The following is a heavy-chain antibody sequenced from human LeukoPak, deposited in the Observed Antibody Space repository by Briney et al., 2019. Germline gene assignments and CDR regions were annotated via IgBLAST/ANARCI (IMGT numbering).Heavy chain of an antibody. CDR2: ISYDGSNK. J-gene: IGHJ6*03. V-gene: IGHV3-30*04. Sequence: GRSLRLSCAASGFTFSSYAMHWVRQAPGKGLEWVAVISYDGSNKYYADSVKGRFTISRDNSKNTLYLQMNSLRAEDTAVYYCARSPYNWNDSPYYMDVWGKGTTVTVSS. D-gene: IGHD1-1*01. CDR3: ARSPYNWNDSPYYMDV. CDR1: GFTFSSYA.